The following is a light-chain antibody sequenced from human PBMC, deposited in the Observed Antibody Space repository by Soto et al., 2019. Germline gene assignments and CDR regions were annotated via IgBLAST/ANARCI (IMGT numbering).Light chain of an antibody. Sequence: IQMTQSPSPLSASVGDRVTITCRASQTISSWLAWYQQKPGKAPNLLIYKASRLESGVPSRFSGSGSETEFTLTISGLQPEDSATYYCQQHNSYPPTFGRGTKVDIK. CDR1: QTISSW. CDR3: QQHNSYPPT. J-gene: IGKJ4*02. CDR2: KAS. V-gene: IGKV1-5*03.